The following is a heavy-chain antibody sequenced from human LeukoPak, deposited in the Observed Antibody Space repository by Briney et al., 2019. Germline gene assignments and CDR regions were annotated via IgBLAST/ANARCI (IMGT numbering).Heavy chain of an antibody. D-gene: IGHD2-15*01. V-gene: IGHV4-34*01. Sequence: SETLSLTCAVYGGSLSGYYWNWIRQSPGKGLEWIGEINHSGSTNYNPSLKSRVTISVDTSKNQFSLKLSSVTAADTAVYYCARALNPLPGTYYFDYWGQGTLVTVSS. CDR2: INHSGST. CDR3: ARALNPLPGTYYFDY. CDR1: GGSLSGYY. J-gene: IGHJ4*02.